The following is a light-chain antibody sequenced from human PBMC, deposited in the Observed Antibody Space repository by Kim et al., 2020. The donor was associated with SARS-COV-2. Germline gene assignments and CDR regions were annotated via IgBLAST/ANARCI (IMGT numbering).Light chain of an antibody. CDR3: CSYAGTYIFV. V-gene: IGLV2-11*01. CDR1: SNDVGNYAY. Sequence: GQSDTISCTGTSNDVGNYAYVSWYQHHPGKAPKLLISNVSERPAGVPDSFSALKSCNTTSLTISGLQAEDEADYYCCSYAGTYIFVFGGGTQLTVL. CDR2: NVS. J-gene: IGLJ3*02.